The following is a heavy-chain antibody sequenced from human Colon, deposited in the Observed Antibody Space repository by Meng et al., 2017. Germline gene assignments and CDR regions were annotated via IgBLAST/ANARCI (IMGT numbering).Heavy chain of an antibody. CDR2: ISSSSTYI. CDR3: ARDSSAGRDYYYGMDV. D-gene: IGHD6-6*01. CDR1: GITFSTYS. J-gene: IGHJ6*01. Sequence: GESLKISCAASGITFSTYSMHWVRQAPGKGLEWVASISSSSTYIYYEDSVKGRFIISRDNAKKSLYLQLSSLRAEDTAVYYCARDSSAGRDYYYGMDVWGQGTTVTCFS. V-gene: IGHV3-21*01.